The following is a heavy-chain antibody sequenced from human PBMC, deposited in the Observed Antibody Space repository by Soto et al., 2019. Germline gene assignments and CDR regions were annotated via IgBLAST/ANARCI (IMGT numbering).Heavy chain of an antibody. V-gene: IGHV3-30*18. J-gene: IGHJ4*02. Sequence: PLRSLRFCCTPSGFTFHIYGMYWVRQAPGKGLEWVAAISYDGSNKYHADYVKGRFNISRDTSKNTLYLQMNSLRVEDTAVYYCAKDIVRYTYGACDYWGQGALVTVTS. CDR2: ISYDGSNK. CDR3: AKDIVRYTYGACDY. CDR1: GFTFHIYG. D-gene: IGHD5-18*01.